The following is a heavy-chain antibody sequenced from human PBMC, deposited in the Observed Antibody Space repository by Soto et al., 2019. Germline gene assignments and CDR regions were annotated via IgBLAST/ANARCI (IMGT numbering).Heavy chain of an antibody. V-gene: IGHV1-69*06. CDR2: VITMLPQA. CDR3: ARCHSDSSGPGYLDS. Sequence: QVRLVQSEAEVKKAGSSVKVSCKASGGTFISDAVTWVRQAPGQGLEWMGGVITMLPQANYAQKFQGRATITADKSTCTVDMELHSLKSEDTALYYCARCHSDSSGPGYLDSWGQGTLVTV. J-gene: IGHJ4*02. D-gene: IGHD3-22*01. CDR1: GGTFISDA.